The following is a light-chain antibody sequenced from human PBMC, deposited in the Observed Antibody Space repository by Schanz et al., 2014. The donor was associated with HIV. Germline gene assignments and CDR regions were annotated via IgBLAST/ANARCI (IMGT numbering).Light chain of an antibody. CDR3: QQYGSSPGT. V-gene: IGKV3-20*01. Sequence: EIVLTQSPVILSLSPGERATLSCRASQTVSSNSLGWYQQKRGQVPRLVIYATSTRAAGIPDRFSGTGSGTDFTLTISSLEPEDFAVYYCQQYGSSPGTFGQGTKLEIK. CDR1: QTVSSNS. CDR2: ATS. J-gene: IGKJ2*01.